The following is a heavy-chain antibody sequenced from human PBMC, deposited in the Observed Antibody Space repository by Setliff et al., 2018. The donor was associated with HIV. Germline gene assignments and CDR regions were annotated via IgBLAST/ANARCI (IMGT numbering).Heavy chain of an antibody. D-gene: IGHD2-21*01. J-gene: IGHJ3*01. V-gene: IGHV1-3*01. CDR2: ISGDNGDT. CDR3: ARDPRISNSFDL. CDR1: GYIFTSYV. Sequence: GASVKVSCKASGYIFTSYVIHWVRQAPGQRLEWMGWISGDNGDTKYSQKFQGRVTITRDTSASTAYMEVSRLRSEDTAVYYCARDPRISNSFDLWGQGTMVTVSS.